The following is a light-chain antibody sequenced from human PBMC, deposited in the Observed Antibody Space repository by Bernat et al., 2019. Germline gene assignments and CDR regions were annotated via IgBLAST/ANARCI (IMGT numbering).Light chain of an antibody. V-gene: IGKV2-24*01. Sequence: EIVMTQTSLSSPVTLGQPASISCRSSQSLVHSDGNTYVSWLQQRPGQPPRLLIYKISNRFSGVPDRFSGSGAGTNFTLRLTRVEAEDVGVYFCMQATPPYTFGQGTRLEIK. CDR3: MQATPPYT. J-gene: IGKJ2*01. CDR2: KIS. CDR1: QSLVHSDGNTY.